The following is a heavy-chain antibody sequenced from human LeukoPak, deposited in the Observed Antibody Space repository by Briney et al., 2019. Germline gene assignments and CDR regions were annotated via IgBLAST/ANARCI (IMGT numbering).Heavy chain of an antibody. D-gene: IGHD3-22*01. V-gene: IGHV3-21*04. CDR1: GFTFSSYS. J-gene: IGHJ4*02. Sequence: GGSLRLSCAASGFTFSSYSMNWVRQAPGKGLEWVSSISSSSSYIYYADSVKGRFTISRDNAKNSLYLQMNSLRAEDTAVYYCAKAGYYLYTDFDYWGQGTLVTVSS. CDR2: ISSSSSYI. CDR3: AKAGYYLYTDFDY.